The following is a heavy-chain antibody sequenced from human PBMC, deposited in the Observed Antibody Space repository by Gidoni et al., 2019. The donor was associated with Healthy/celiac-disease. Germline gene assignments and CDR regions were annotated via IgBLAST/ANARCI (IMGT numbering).Heavy chain of an antibody. CDR3: ARDPGPIYYDSSGYYYSPAGMDV. CDR1: GFTFISYD. V-gene: IGHV3-13*05. J-gene: IGHJ6*02. D-gene: IGHD3-22*01. CDR2: IGTAGDP. Sequence: EVQLVESGGGLVQPGGSLRLSCAASGFTFISYDMHWVRQATGKGLEWVSAIGTAGDPYYPGSVKGRFTISRENAKNSLYLQMNSLRAGDTAVYYCARDPGPIYYDSSGYYYSPAGMDVWGQGTTVTVSS.